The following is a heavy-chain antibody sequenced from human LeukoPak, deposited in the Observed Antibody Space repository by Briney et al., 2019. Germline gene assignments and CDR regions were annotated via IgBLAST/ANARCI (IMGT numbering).Heavy chain of an antibody. CDR1: GYTFTGYY. CDR2: MNPSSGER. V-gene: IGHV1-2*02. CDR3: AISYGRVAGTDFDY. J-gene: IGHJ4*02. D-gene: IGHD6-19*01. Sequence: GASVRVSCKASGYTFTGYYMHWVRQAPGQGLEWMGWMNPSSGERKYVQSFQGRVTLTRDTSITTASMELSSLTSDDTAVYYCAISYGRVAGTDFDYWGQGTLVSVAS.